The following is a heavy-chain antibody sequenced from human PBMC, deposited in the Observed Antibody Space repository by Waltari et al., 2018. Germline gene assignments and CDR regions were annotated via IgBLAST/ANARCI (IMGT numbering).Heavy chain of an antibody. Sequence: QVHLVESGGGGVGPGRALRLSGEGTGFMFSSSGRHWVRQSPGKGLEWLAVISDDGRDKSYADSVKGRFTISRDNSKSTLYLQLSSLRADDTAIYYCAKDQAFYYGSGRFDQWGQGTLVTVSS. J-gene: IGHJ4*02. CDR3: AKDQAFYYGSGRFDQ. D-gene: IGHD3-10*01. CDR1: GFMFSSSG. V-gene: IGHV3-30*18. CDR2: ISDDGRDK.